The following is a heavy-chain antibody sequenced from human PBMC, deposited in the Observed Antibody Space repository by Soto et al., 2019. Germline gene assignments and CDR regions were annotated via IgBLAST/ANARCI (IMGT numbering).Heavy chain of an antibody. CDR2: ISGSGGST. Sequence: GGPLRLSCAASGFTFSRYALTWVRQSPGKGVEWDSAISGSGGSTHYADPVKRRFTIFRDNSKNSLYLPMDSLRAEDTAVYYCAKGGEEYSSSWYDHWAQGTLVTVSS. CDR1: GFTFSRYA. CDR3: AKGGEEYSSSWYDH. V-gene: IGHV3-23*01. J-gene: IGHJ5*02. D-gene: IGHD6-13*01.